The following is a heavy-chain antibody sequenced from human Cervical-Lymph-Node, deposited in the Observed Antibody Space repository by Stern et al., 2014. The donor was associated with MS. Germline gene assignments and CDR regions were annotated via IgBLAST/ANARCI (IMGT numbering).Heavy chain of an antibody. CDR1: GFTFSNYA. J-gene: IGHJ6*02. Sequence: VQLVESGGGVVQPGTSLRLSCAASGFTFSNYAMHWVRQAPGKGLEWVAVIWDDGYNKFYADSVEGRFTVSRDNSGNRLYLEMNSLGAEDTAVYYCVREYPRSRSNAYHPYNGLDVWGQGTTVTVSS. CDR3: VREYPRSRSNAYHPYNGLDV. D-gene: IGHD1-1*01. V-gene: IGHV3-33*01. CDR2: IWDDGYNK.